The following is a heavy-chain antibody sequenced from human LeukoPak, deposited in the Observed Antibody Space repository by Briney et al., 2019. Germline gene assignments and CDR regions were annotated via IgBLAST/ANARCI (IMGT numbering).Heavy chain of an antibody. CDR2: ISPDGSTT. CDR3: ATEGEEWTNFVY. CDR1: GITFSTTG. Sequence: GGSLRLSCAVSGITFSTTGLHWVRQAPGKGLEWVAMISPDGSTTFYTDSMKGRLTISRDNSNNTLYLQMNSLRLEDTALYYCATEGEEWTNFVYWGQGTLVTVSS. J-gene: IGHJ4*02. D-gene: IGHD3-3*01. V-gene: IGHV3-30*04.